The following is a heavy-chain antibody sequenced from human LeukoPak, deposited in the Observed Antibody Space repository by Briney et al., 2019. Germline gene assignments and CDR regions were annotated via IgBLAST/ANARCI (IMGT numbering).Heavy chain of an antibody. V-gene: IGHV3-74*01. Sequence: GGSLRLSCAASGFTFGSYWMHWVRQAPGKGLVWVSRTDTDGSSTSYADSVRGRFTISRDNAKNTLYLQMNSLRAEDTAVYYCARVRRYCSGGSCPRLGWFDPWGQGTLVTVSS. CDR2: TDTDGSST. J-gene: IGHJ5*02. D-gene: IGHD2-15*01. CDR3: ARVRRYCSGGSCPRLGWFDP. CDR1: GFTFGSYW.